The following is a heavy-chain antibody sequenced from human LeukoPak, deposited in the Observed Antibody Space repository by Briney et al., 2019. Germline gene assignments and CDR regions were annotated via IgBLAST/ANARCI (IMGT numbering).Heavy chain of an antibody. CDR3: ARTGRIQWLVLYGAFDI. D-gene: IGHD6-19*01. Sequence: GESLKISCKGSGYSFTSYWIGWVRQMPGKGLEWMGIIYPGDSDTRYSPSFQGQVTISADKSISTAYLQWSSLKASDTAVYYCARTGRIQWLVLYGAFDIWGQGAMVTVSS. CDR2: IYPGDSDT. V-gene: IGHV5-51*01. CDR1: GYSFTSYW. J-gene: IGHJ3*02.